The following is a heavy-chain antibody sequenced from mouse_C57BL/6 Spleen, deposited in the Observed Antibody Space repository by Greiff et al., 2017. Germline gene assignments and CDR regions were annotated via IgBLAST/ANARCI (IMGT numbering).Heavy chain of an antibody. V-gene: IGHV3-6*01. J-gene: IGHJ2*01. CDR1: GYSITSGYY. Sequence: EVQLVESGPGLVKPSQSLSLTCSVTGYSITSGYYWNWIRQFPGNKLEWMGYISYDGSNNYNPSLKNRISITRDTSKNQFFLKLNSVTTEDTATYYCARVLEDYFDYWGQGTTLTVSS. CDR3: ARVLEDYFDY. CDR2: ISYDGSN.